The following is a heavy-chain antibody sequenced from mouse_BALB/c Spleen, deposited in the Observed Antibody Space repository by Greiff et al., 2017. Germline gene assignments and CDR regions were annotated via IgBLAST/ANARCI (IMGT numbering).Heavy chain of an antibody. CDR2: ISDGGSYT. D-gene: IGHD1-1*02. CDR3: ARDLVD. CDR1: GFTFSDYY. J-gene: IGHJ2*01. V-gene: IGHV5-4*02. Sequence: DVHLVESGGGLVKPGGSLKLSCAASGFTFSDYYMYWVRQTPEKRLEWVATISDGGSYTYYPDSVKGRFTISRDNAKNNLYLQMSSLKSEDTAMYYCARDLVDWGQGTTLTVSS.